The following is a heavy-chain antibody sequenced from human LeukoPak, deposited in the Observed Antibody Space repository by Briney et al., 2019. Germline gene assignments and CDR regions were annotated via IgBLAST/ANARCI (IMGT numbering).Heavy chain of an antibody. V-gene: IGHV3-9*01. J-gene: IGHJ2*01. D-gene: IGHD5-12*01. Sequence: PGRSLRLSCAASGFTFDDYAMHWVRQAPGKGLEWVSGISWNSGSIGYADSVKGRFTISRDNAKNSLYLQMNSLRAEDTALYYCAKGSIVATTSYWYFDLWGRGTLVTVSS. CDR1: GFTFDDYA. CDR3: AKGSIVATTSYWYFDL. CDR2: ISWNSGSI.